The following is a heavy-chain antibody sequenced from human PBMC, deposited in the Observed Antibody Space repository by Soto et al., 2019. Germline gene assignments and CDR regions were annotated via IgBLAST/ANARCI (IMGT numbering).Heavy chain of an antibody. V-gene: IGHV1-69*01. CDR3: ASYEGIAAAGTYGMDV. Sequence: QVQLVQSGAEVKKPGSSVKVSCKASGGTFSSYAISWVRQAPGQGLEWMGGIIPIFGTANYAQKFQGRVTITADESTSIAYMELSSLRSEDTAVYYCASYEGIAAAGTYGMDVWGQGTTVTVSS. J-gene: IGHJ6*02. CDR2: IIPIFGTA. D-gene: IGHD6-13*01. CDR1: GGTFSSYA.